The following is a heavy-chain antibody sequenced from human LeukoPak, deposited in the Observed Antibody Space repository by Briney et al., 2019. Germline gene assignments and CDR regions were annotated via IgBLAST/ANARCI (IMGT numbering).Heavy chain of an antibody. D-gene: IGHD3-9*01. J-gene: IGHJ4*02. CDR3: ARVAYDILTGYHFDY. CDR2: IYYSGST. CDR1: GGSISSYY. Sequence: PSETLSLTCTVSGGSISSYYWSWIRQPPGKGLEWIGYIYYSGSTNYSPSLKSRVTISVDTSKNQFSLRLSSVTAADTAVYYCARVAYDILTGYHFDYWGQGTLVTVSS. V-gene: IGHV4-59*01.